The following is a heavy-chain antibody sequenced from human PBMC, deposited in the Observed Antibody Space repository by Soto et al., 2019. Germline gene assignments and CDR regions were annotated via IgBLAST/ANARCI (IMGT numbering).Heavy chain of an antibody. CDR3: ARDQWAYYDILTGYYYYYGMDV. CDR2: ISVYNGNT. J-gene: IGHJ6*02. V-gene: IGHV1-18*01. Sequence: ASVKVSCKASGYSFNSYGINWVRQAPGQGLEWMGWISVYNGNTNYAQKLQGRVTMTADTSTSTAYMELRRLRSDDTAVYYCARDQWAYYDILTGYYYYYGMDVWGQGTTVTVSS. D-gene: IGHD3-9*01. CDR1: GYSFNSYG.